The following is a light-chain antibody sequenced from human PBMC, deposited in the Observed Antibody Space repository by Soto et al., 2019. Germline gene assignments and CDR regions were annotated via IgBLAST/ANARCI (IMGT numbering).Light chain of an antibody. V-gene: IGKV3-20*01. CDR2: GAS. J-gene: IGKJ1*01. CDR1: QSVSSSY. Sequence: EIVLTQSPGTLSLSPGERATLSRRASQSVSSSYLAWYQQKPGQAPRPLIYGASSRAIGIPDRFSGSGSGTDFTLTISRLEPEDFAVYYCQQYGSSPWTFGQGTKVDIK. CDR3: QQYGSSPWT.